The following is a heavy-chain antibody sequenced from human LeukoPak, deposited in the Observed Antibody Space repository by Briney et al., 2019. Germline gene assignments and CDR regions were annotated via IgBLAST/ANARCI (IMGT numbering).Heavy chain of an antibody. V-gene: IGHV4-30-4*02. J-gene: IGHJ2*01. Sequence: PSETLSLTCTVSGGSISSGDYYWSWIRQPPGKGLEWIGFISYTGSTYYNPSLKSRVTISVDTSKNQFSLKLSSVTAADTAVYYCARDPRFDLWGRGTLVTVSS. CDR3: ARDPRFDL. CDR2: ISYTGST. CDR1: GGSISSGDYY.